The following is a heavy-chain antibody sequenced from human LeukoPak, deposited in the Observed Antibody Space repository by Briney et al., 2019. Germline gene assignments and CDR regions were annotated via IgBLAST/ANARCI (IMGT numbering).Heavy chain of an antibody. CDR2: IYYSGST. CDR3: ARVPRGVLWFGELLESWFDP. CDR1: GGSISSYY. Sequence: SETLSLTCTVSGGSISSYYWSWIRQPPGKGLEGFGYIYYSGSTNYNPSLKSRVTISVDTSKNQFSLKLSSVTAADTAVYYCARVPRGVLWFGELLESWFDPWGQGTLVTVSS. V-gene: IGHV4-59*01. J-gene: IGHJ5*02. D-gene: IGHD3-10*01.